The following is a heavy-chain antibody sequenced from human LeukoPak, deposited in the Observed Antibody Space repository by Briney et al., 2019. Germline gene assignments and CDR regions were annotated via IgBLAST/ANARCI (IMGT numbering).Heavy chain of an antibody. CDR1: GGSFSGYY. CDR3: AREGVWGSYRYHKEFDP. V-gene: IGHV4-34*01. CDR2: INHSGST. J-gene: IGHJ5*02. D-gene: IGHD3-16*02. Sequence: SETLSLTCAVYGGSFSGYYWSWIRQPPGKGLEWIGEINHSGSTNYNPSLKSRVTISVDTSKNQFSLKLSSVTAADTAVYYCAREGVWGSYRYHKEFDPWGQGTLVTVSS.